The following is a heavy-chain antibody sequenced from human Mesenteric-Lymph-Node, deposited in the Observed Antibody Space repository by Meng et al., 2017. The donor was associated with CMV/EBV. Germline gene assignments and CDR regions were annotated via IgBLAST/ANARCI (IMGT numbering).Heavy chain of an antibody. J-gene: IGHJ6*02. V-gene: IGHV3-23*01. CDR2: ISGSGSTI. Sequence: GGSLRLSCAASGFTFSSYAMSWVRQAPGKGLEWVSAISGSGSTIYYADSVKGRFTISRDNAKNSLYLQMNSLRAEDTAVYYCARDWGYCSSTSCYGMDVWGQGTTVTVSS. D-gene: IGHD2-2*01. CDR3: ARDWGYCSSTSCYGMDV. CDR1: GFTFSSYA.